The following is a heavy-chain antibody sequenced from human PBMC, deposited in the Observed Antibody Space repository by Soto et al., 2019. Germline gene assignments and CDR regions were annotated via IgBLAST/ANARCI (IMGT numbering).Heavy chain of an antibody. CDR3: ARMATFGSLNWFDP. CDR2: MNPGSGDT. J-gene: IGHJ5*02. Sequence: ASVKVSCKASGYSFANNDVTWVRQATGQGLEWMGWMNPGSGDTGYAQKFQGRVTMTRDISIATAYMELSSLRSDDTAIYYCARMATFGSLNWFDPWGQGTLVTVSS. D-gene: IGHD3-16*01. V-gene: IGHV1-8*01. CDR1: GYSFANND.